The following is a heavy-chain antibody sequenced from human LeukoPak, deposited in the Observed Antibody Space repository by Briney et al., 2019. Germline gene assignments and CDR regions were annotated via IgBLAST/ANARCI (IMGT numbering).Heavy chain of an antibody. CDR1: GFTLSSYW. CDR3: ARDSKILLWFGEPAFDY. V-gene: IGHV3-7*01. D-gene: IGHD3-10*01. J-gene: IGHJ4*02. CDR2: IKQDGSEK. Sequence: GGSLRLSCAASGFTLSSYWMSWVRQAPGKGLEWEANIKQDGSEKYYVDSVKGRFTISRDNAKNSLYLQMNSLRAEDTAVYYCARDSKILLWFGEPAFDYWGQGTLVTVSS.